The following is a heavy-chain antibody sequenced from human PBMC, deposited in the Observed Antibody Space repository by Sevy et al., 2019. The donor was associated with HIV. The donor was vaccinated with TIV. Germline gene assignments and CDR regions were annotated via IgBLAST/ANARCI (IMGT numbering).Heavy chain of an antibody. Sequence: GGSLRLSCAASGFTFSSYAMSWVRQAPGKGLEWVSAISGSGGSTYYADSVKGRFTISRDNSKNTLYLQMNSLRAEDTAVYYCAKGVAEGDYYYDGMDVWGQGTTVTVSS. J-gene: IGHJ6*02. V-gene: IGHV3-23*01. CDR3: AKGVAEGDYYYDGMDV. CDR1: GFTFSSYA. CDR2: ISGSGGST. D-gene: IGHD6-13*01.